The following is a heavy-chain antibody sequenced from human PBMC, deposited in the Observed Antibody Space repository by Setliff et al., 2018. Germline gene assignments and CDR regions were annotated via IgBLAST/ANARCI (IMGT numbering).Heavy chain of an antibody. CDR2: IMDGRDT. CDR3: ARGRNIAARLFDS. CDR1: GESSSGYY. J-gene: IGHJ4*02. Sequence: SETLSLTCAIYGESSSGYYWSWIRQSPGKTLEWIGEIMDGRDTVYNPSFNSRVTISFDTSRNQFFLELPSVTAADTAVYYCARGRNIAARLFDSWGQGTRVTVS. D-gene: IGHD6-6*01. V-gene: IGHV4-34*01.